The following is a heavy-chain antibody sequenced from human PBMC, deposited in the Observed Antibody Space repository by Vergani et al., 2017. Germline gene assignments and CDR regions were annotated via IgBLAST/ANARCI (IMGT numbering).Heavy chain of an antibody. D-gene: IGHD3-16*02. CDR3: ARRRDYDYIWGSYRPYYFDY. CDR2: IYPGDSDT. J-gene: IGHJ4*02. V-gene: IGHV5-51*01. Sequence: EVQLVQSGAEVKKPGESLKISCKGSGYSFTSYWIGWVRQMPGKGLEWMGIIYPGDSDTRYSPSFQGQVTISADKSIRTAYLQWSSLKASDTAMYYCARRRDYDYIWGSYRPYYFDYWGQGTLVTVSS. CDR1: GYSFTSYW.